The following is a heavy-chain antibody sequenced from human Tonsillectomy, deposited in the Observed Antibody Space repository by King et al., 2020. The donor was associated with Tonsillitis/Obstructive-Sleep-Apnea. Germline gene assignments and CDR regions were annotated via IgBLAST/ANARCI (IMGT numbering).Heavy chain of an antibody. V-gene: IGHV5-51*03. CDR1: GYSFSSYW. CDR3: ARLLPLYSSSSHFDY. CDR2: IYPGDSDT. J-gene: IGHJ4*02. D-gene: IGHD6-13*01. Sequence: VQLVESGAEVKKPGESLKISCKGSGYSFSSYWIGWVRQMPGKGLEWMGIIYPGDSDTRYSPSFQGQVTISADKSISTAYLQWNSLKASDTAMYYCARLLPLYSSSSHFDYWGQGTLVTVSS.